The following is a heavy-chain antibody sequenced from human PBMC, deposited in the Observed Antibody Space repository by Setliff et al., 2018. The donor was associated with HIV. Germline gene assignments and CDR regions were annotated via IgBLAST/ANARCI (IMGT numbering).Heavy chain of an antibody. CDR2: ITSSSTSI. CDR3: AIIAVAGTLGY. CDR1: GFTFSSYR. D-gene: IGHD6-19*01. J-gene: IGHJ4*02. V-gene: IGHV3-21*04. Sequence: GGSRRIPCAASGFTFSSYRMNWVRQAPGKGLEWVSSITSSSTSIHYADSVKGRFTVARDNSKNTLYLQMKSLRAEDTAVYYCAIIAVAGTLGYWGQGTLVTVSS.